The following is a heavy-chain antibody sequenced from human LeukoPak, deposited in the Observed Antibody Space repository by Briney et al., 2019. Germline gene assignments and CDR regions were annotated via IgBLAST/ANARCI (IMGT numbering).Heavy chain of an antibody. CDR1: GVSINTCCYY. J-gene: IGHJ4*02. D-gene: IGHD5-18*01. CDR3: ARGRSYGFDFDS. V-gene: IGHV4-61*01. Sequence: SETLSLTCDVSGVSINTCCYYWTWIRQPPGKGLEWIGYKYYSGSTRYNSSLRSRLTISLETSKNHFSLRLTSVTAADTAVYYCARGRSYGFDFDSWGPGTLVIVSS. CDR2: KYYSGST.